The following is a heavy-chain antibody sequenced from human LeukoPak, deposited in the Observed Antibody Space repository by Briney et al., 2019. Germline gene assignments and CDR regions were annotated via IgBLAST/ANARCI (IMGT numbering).Heavy chain of an antibody. CDR3: ARRKPDSSSAHHYYYYYMDV. J-gene: IGHJ6*03. CDR2: IYRGGSS. D-gene: IGHD6-6*01. CDR1: GFTVSSNY. Sequence: GGSLRLSCAASGFTVSSNYMSWVRQAPGKGLEWVSVIYRGGSSYNADSVKGRFTISRENSKKKLYLQMNSLRAEDTAVYYCARRKPDSSSAHHYYYYYMDVWGKGTTVTVSS. V-gene: IGHV3-53*01.